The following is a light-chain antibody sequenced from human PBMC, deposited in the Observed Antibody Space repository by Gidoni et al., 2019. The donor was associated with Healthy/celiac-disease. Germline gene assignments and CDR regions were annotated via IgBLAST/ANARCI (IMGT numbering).Light chain of an antibody. CDR3: QSYDSSLSVHVV. CDR2: GNS. V-gene: IGLV1-40*01. CDR1: SSNIGAGYD. J-gene: IGLJ2*01. Sequence: QAVLTPPPSVSGAPGPRVTISCTGSSSNIGAGYDVHWYQQLPGTAPKLLIYGNSNRPSGVPDRFSGSKSGTSASLAISGLQAEDEADYYCQSYDSSLSVHVVFGGGTKLTVL.